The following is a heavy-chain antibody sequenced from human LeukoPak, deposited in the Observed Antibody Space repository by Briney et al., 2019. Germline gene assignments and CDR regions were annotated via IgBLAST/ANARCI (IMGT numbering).Heavy chain of an antibody. V-gene: IGHV4-34*01. CDR2: ITHTGFT. CDR3: ASRHIYSNYVDY. J-gene: IGHJ4*02. D-gene: IGHD4-11*01. CDR1: GGSLSGYY. Sequence: SETLSLTCAVYGGSLSGYYWSWIRQPPGKGLEWIGEITHTGFTNYNPSLESRVVIPVDTYNNHFSLKARSVAAADTAVYYCASRHIYSNYVDYWGQGTLVTVSS.